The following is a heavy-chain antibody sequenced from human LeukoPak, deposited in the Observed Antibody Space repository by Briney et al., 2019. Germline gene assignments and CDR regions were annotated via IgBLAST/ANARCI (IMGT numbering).Heavy chain of an antibody. J-gene: IGHJ6*02. CDR3: ARDLRGGWNYYYYGMDV. CDR2: MNPNSGNT. Sequence: ASVKVSCTASGYTFTSYDINWVRQATGQGLEWMGWMNPNSGNTGYAQKFQGRVTMTRNTSISTAYMELSSLRSEDTAVYYCARDLRGGWNYYYYGMDVWGQGTTVTVSS. V-gene: IGHV1-8*01. CDR1: GYTFTSYD. D-gene: IGHD6-19*01.